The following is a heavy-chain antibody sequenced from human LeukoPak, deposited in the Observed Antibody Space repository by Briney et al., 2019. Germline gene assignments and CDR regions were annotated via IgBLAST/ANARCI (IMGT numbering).Heavy chain of an antibody. D-gene: IGHD2-2*01. Sequence: SVKVSCKASGGTFSSYAISWVRQAPGQGLEWMGGIIPIFGTANYAQKFQGRVTITADESTSTAYMELSGLRSEDTAVYYCARALRPEIEVVPAAIGSQNYYYYGMDVWGQGTTVTVSS. CDR1: GGTFSSYA. CDR3: ARALRPEIEVVPAAIGSQNYYYYGMDV. CDR2: IIPIFGTA. J-gene: IGHJ6*02. V-gene: IGHV1-69*01.